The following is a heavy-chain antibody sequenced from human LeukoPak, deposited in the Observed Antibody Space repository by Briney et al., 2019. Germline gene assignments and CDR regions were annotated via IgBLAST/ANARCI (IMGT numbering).Heavy chain of an antibody. CDR1: GASISSGDYY. D-gene: IGHD2-15*01. CDR3: ARGAPYCSGGSCYDY. V-gene: IGHV4-61*02. Sequence: SETLSLTCTVSGASISSGDYYWNWIRQPARKGLEWIGRIYTSGTTNYNPSLKSRVTISVDTSKNQFSLKLSSVTAADTAVYYCARGAPYCSGGSCYDYWGQGTLVTVSS. CDR2: IYTSGTT. J-gene: IGHJ4*02.